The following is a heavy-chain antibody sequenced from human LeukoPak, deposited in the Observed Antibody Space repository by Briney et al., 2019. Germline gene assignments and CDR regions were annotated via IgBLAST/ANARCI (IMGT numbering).Heavy chain of an antibody. D-gene: IGHD6-19*01. V-gene: IGHV3-30-3*01. CDR3: ARDPYSSGWYFDY. CDR1: GFTFSSYA. J-gene: IGHJ4*02. CDR2: ISYDGSNK. Sequence: HPGGSLRLSCAASGFTFSSYAMHWVRQAPGKGLEWVAVISYDGSNKYYADSVKGRFTISRDNSKNTLYLQMNSLRAEDTAVYYCARDPYSSGWYFDYWGQGTLVTVSS.